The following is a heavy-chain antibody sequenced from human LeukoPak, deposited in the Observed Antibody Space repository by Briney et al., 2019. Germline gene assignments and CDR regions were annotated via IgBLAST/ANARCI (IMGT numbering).Heavy chain of an antibody. Sequence: PSETLSLTCTVSGGSISSSYWSWIRQPAGKGLEWIGRIYISGNTHYNPSLKSRVTMSIDTSKNQFSLKLSSVAAADTAVYYCARGGWRPDYWGQGTLVTVSS. CDR3: ARGGWRPDY. V-gene: IGHV4-4*07. CDR2: IYISGNT. CDR1: GGSISSSY. J-gene: IGHJ4*02.